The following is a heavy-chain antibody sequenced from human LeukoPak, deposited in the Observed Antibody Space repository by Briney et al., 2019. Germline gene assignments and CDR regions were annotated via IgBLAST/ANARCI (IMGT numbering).Heavy chain of an antibody. CDR1: GFTFSSYW. D-gene: IGHD4-17*01. Sequence: GGSLRLSCAASGFTFSSYWMSWVCQAPGKGLEWVANIKRDGSEKYYVDSVKGRFTISRDNAKNSLYLQMNSLRAEATAVYYCARDLNYGDYNWFDPWGQGTLVTVSS. J-gene: IGHJ5*02. V-gene: IGHV3-7*01. CDR3: ARDLNYGDYNWFDP. CDR2: IKRDGSEK.